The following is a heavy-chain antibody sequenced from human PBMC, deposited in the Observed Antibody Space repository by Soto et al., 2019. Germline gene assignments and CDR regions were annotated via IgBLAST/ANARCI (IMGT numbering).Heavy chain of an antibody. CDR1: GYTFTSCG. V-gene: IGHV1-18*01. J-gene: IGHJ5*02. CDR3: ARYREWLTVRLDP. Sequence: GASVKVSCKASGYTFTSCGISSVRQAPGQGLEWMGWISAYNGNTNYAQKLQGRVTMTTDTSTSTAYMELRSLRSGDTAVYYCARYREWLTVRLDPWGQGTLVTVSS. D-gene: IGHD6-19*01. CDR2: ISAYNGNT.